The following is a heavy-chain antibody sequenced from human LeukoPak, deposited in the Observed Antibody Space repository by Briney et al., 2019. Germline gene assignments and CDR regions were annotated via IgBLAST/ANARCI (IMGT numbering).Heavy chain of an antibody. V-gene: IGHV4-30-2*01. CDR2: NYHSGST. J-gene: IGHJ6*03. CDR3: AREPRNIVVVPAATRETYYYYMDV. Sequence: PSQTLSLTCTVSGGSISSGGYYWTWIRQPPGKGLERIGDNYHSGSTYYNPSLKSRVTISVDRSKNQFSLKLSSVTAADTAVYYCAREPRNIVVVPAATRETYYYYMDVWGKGTTVTVSS. CDR1: GGSISSGGYY. D-gene: IGHD2-2*01.